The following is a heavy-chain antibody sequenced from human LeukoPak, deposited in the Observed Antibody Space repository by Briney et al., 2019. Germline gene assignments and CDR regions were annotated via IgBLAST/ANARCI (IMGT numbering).Heavy chain of an antibody. D-gene: IGHD3-22*01. CDR3: ASNPYDSPGLTTDY. J-gene: IGHJ4*02. V-gene: IGHV1-69*04. CDR2: IIPILGIA. CDR1: GGTFSSYA. Sequence: GSSVKVSCKASGGTFSSYAISWVRQAPGQGLEWMGRIIPILGIANYAQKFQGRVTITADKSTSTAYMELSSLRSEDTAVYYCASNPYDSPGLTTDYWGQGTLVTVSS.